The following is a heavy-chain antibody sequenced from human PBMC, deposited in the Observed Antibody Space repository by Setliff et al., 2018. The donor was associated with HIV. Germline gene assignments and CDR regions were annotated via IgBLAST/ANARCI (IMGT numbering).Heavy chain of an antibody. D-gene: IGHD5-12*01. Sequence: AGGSLRLSCAASGFTFSSYEMNWVRQAPGKGLEWVSYISSSGSTIYYADSVKGRFTISRDNAKNTLYLQMNTLRVEDTAVYYCARVPPGSGFHLDYWGQGTPVTVS. CDR1: GFTFSSYE. V-gene: IGHV3-48*03. J-gene: IGHJ4*02. CDR2: ISSSGSTI. CDR3: ARVPPGSGFHLDY.